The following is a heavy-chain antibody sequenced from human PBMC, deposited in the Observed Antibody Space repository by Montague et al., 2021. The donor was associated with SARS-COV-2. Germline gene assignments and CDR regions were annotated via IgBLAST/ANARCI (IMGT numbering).Heavy chain of an antibody. J-gene: IGHJ1*01. Sequence: TLSLTCSVSGASIRGAYHWSWIRQHPGKDLEWIGHTYDDRPXXXNPXXRGRASISLDTSENRFSLTLTSVTAADTALYYCAAYIIGAGGRGSWGQGALSPSPQ. CDR2: TYDDRPX. V-gene: IGHV4-31*03. CDR3: AAYIIGAGGRGS. D-gene: IGHD3-16*01. CDR1: GASIRGAYH.